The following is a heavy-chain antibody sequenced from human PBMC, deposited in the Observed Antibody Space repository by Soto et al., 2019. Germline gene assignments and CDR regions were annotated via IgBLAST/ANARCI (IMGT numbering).Heavy chain of an antibody. J-gene: IGHJ6*02. CDR1: GFTFSSYW. D-gene: IGHD6-13*01. CDR3: ASMYSSSWYYYYYGMDV. CDR2: INSDGSST. Sequence: EVQLVESGGGLVQPGGSLRLSCAASGFTFSSYWMHWVRQAPGKGLVWVSRINSDGSSTSYADSVKGRFTISRDNAKNTLYLQMNSLRAEDTAVYYCASMYSSSWYYYYYGMDVWGQLTTVTVSS. V-gene: IGHV3-74*01.